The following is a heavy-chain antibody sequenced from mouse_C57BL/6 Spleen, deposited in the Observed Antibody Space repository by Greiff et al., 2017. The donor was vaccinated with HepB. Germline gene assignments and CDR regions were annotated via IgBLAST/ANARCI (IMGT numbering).Heavy chain of an antibody. CDR1: GYAFSSSW. J-gene: IGHJ3*01. D-gene: IGHD2-5*01. Sequence: QVQLQQSGPELVKPGASVKISCKASGYAFSSSWMNWVKQRPGKGLEWIGRIYPGDGDTNYNGKFKGKATLTADKSSSTAYMQLSSLTSEDSAVYFCASMAYYSNSAGFAYWGQGTLVTVSA. CDR2: IYPGDGDT. CDR3: ASMAYYSNSAGFAY. V-gene: IGHV1-82*01.